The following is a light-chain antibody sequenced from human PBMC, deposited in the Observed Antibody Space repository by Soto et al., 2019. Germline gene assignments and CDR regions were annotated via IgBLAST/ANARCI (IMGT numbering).Light chain of an antibody. J-gene: IGLJ3*02. CDR2: EVN. CDR3: RSYTSANTRV. V-gene: IGLV2-14*01. Sequence: QSALTQPAAVSASPGQSITISCTGTSSDGGGYKFVSWYQHHPGKAPKLMIYEVNNRPSGVSNRFSGAKSGNTASLPISGLEPEDEADYYCRSYTSANTRVCGGGTQQTVL. CDR1: SSDGGGYKF.